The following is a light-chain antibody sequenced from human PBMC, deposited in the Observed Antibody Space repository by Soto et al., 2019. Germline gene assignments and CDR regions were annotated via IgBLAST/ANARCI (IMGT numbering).Light chain of an antibody. CDR2: GAS. CDR3: LQNHNDPRT. J-gene: IGKJ1*01. Sequence: AIQMTQSPSSLSASVGDRVTITCRASQDISDDVGWYQQTPGKAPKLLISGASRLQSGVPSRFSGSGSGEAFTLTITSLRPEDSATYYCLQNHNDPRTFGQGTKVDIK. CDR1: QDISDD. V-gene: IGKV1-6*01.